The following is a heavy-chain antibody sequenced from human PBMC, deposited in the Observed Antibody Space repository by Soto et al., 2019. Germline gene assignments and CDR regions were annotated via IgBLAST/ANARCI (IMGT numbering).Heavy chain of an antibody. Sequence: ASVKVSFKASGYTFPSYGISWVRQAPGQGLEWMGWISAYNGNINYAQKFQGRVTMTTDTSTSTAYMELRSLRSDDTAVYYCARRPGDCTNGVCYTGFDSWGQGTLVTVSS. J-gene: IGHJ4*02. CDR2: ISAYNGNI. CDR3: ARRPGDCTNGVCYTGFDS. V-gene: IGHV1-18*01. CDR1: GYTFPSYG. D-gene: IGHD2-8*01.